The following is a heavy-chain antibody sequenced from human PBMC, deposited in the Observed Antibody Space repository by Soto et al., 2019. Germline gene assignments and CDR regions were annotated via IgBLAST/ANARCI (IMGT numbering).Heavy chain of an antibody. V-gene: IGHV1-2*04. D-gene: IGHD5-18*01. CDR1: GYTFTGYY. CDR2: INPNSGGT. CDR3: ARVRRDHKVRAVDTAMVGDAFDI. J-gene: IGHJ3*02. Sequence: ASVKVSCKASGYTFTGYYMHWVRQAPGQGLEWMGWINPNSGGTNYAQKFQGWVTMTRDTSISTAYMELSRLRSDDTAVYYCARVRRDHKVRAVDTAMVGDAFDIWGQGTMVTVSS.